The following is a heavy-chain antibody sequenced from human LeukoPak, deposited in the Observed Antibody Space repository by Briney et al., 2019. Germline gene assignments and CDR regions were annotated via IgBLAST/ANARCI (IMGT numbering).Heavy chain of an antibody. D-gene: IGHD1-26*01. CDR3: ARAAPGNYYYGMDV. J-gene: IGHJ6*02. CDR2: IYYSGST. Sequence: PSETLSLTCTVSGGSISSGDYYWSWIRQPPGKGLEWIGYIYYSGSTYYNPSLKSRVTISVDTSKNQFSLKLSSVTAADTAVYYCARAAPGNYYYGMDVWGQGTTVTVSS. CDR1: GGSISSGDYY. V-gene: IGHV4-30-4*01.